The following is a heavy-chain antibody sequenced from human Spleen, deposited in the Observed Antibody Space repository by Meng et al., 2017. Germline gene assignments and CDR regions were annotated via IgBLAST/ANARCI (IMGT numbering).Heavy chain of an antibody. J-gene: IGHJ4*02. V-gene: IGHV3-30*04. D-gene: IGHD6-19*01. Sequence: GESLKISCAASGFTFSDFAMHWVRQAPGKGLEWVSLISNDGRYKYYAESVKGRFTISRDNSKKTLYLQMNSLRDEDTAVYYCARDPNSGWYTYFDYWGQGTLVTVSS. CDR2: ISNDGRYK. CDR3: ARDPNSGWYTYFDY. CDR1: GFTFSDFA.